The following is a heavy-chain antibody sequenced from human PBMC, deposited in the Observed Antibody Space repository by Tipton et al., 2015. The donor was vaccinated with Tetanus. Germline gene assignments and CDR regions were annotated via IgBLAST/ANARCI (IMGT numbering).Heavy chain of an antibody. D-gene: IGHD3-10*01. V-gene: IGHV3-30*03. Sequence: SLRLSCAASGSIFSSYGIHWVRQAPGKGLEWMTVISSDVVHKYYADSVTGRFAISRDNSKNTLYLQMNSLRVEDTAVYYCARKPVRGGWLFDLWGQGALVTLTS. CDR1: GSIFSSYG. CDR2: ISSDVVHK. J-gene: IGHJ4*02. CDR3: ARKPVRGGWLFDL.